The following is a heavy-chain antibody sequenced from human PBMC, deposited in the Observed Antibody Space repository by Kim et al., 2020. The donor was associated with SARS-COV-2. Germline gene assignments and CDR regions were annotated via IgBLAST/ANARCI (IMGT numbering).Heavy chain of an antibody. J-gene: IGHJ4*02. CDR1: GYTFINYG. Sequence: ASVKVSCKASGYTFINYGISWVRQAPGQGLEWMGWISGYNANRNDAQNFEARVAMTTDASTSTAYMELRGLRSDDTAVYYCARDYCNGNSCYFFYWGQGT. D-gene: IGHD2-15*01. CDR2: ISGYNANR. V-gene: IGHV1-18*04. CDR3: ARDYCNGNSCYFFY.